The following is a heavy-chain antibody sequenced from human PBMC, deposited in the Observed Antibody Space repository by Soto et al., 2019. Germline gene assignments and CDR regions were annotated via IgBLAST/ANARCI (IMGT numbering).Heavy chain of an antibody. V-gene: IGHV3-15*01. D-gene: IGHD4-17*01. CDR1: GFTFSNAW. CDR3: TTETLCGDSPGGYYYYGMDV. J-gene: IGHJ6*02. Sequence: EVQLVESGGGLVKPGGSLRLSCAASGFTFSNAWMSWVRQAPGKGLEWVGRIKSKTDGGTTDYAAPVKGRFTISRDDSKNTGYLQMNSLKTEDTAVYYCTTETLCGDSPGGYYYYGMDVWGQGTTVTVSS. CDR2: IKSKTDGGTT.